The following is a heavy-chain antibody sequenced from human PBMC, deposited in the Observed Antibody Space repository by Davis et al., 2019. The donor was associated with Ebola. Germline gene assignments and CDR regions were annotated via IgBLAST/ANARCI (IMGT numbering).Heavy chain of an antibody. D-gene: IGHD6-6*01. V-gene: IGHV3-23*01. J-gene: IGHJ5*02. Sequence: GESLKISCAASGFTFSNYAMSWVRQAPGKGLEWVSGISDSGGSLHYADSVKGRFTISRDNSKNTLYLQMNSLRAEDTAIYYCAKGGGTSSSDFRRTWGQGTLVTVSS. CDR2: ISDSGGSL. CDR1: GFTFSNYA. CDR3: AKGGGTSSSDFRRT.